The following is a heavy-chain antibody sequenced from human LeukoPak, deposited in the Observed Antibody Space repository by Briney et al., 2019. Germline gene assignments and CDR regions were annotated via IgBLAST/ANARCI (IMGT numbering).Heavy chain of an antibody. D-gene: IGHD4-11*01. J-gene: IGHJ5*02. Sequence: ASVKVSCKASGYTFTSCDINWVRQATGQGLEWMGWMNPNSGNTGYAQKFQGRVTITRNTSISTAYMELSSLRSEDTAVYYCARALYRAKRFDPWGQGTLVTVSS. CDR2: MNPNSGNT. V-gene: IGHV1-8*03. CDR1: GYTFTSCD. CDR3: ARALYRAKRFDP.